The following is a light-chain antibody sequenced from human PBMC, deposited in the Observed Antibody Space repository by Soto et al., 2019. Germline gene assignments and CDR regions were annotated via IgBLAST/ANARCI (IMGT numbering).Light chain of an antibody. CDR1: RTINKY. V-gene: IGKV1-39*01. CDR2: AIY. CDR3: QQTYSFQRT. J-gene: IGKJ1*01. Sequence: DIQMSQYPSSLSASVGDRVIITCRASRTINKYLNWYQQTPGKAPKVLIYAIYSLESVVPSRFSGSGYGTDFTLTISSLQPEDFATDYCQQTYSFQRTFGQAT.